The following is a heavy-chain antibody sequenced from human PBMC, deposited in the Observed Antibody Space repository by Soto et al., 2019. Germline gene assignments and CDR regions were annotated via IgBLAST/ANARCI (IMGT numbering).Heavy chain of an antibody. CDR2: ISGSGGST. Sequence: GGSLRLSCAASGFTFSSYAMSWVRQAPGKGLEWVSAISGSGGSTYYADSVKGRFTISRDNSKNTLYLQMNSLRAEDTAVYYCVKDNQYSPRYSCLFDYWGQGTLVTV. CDR1: GFTFSSYA. J-gene: IGHJ4*02. D-gene: IGHD5-12*01. CDR3: VKDNQYSPRYSCLFDY. V-gene: IGHV3-23*01.